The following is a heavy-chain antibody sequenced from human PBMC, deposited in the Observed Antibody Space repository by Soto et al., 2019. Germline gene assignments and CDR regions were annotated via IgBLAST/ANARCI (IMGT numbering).Heavy chain of an antibody. CDR3: ARPSPRYCSGGSCLEFPDAFDI. J-gene: IGHJ3*02. Sequence: QLQLQESGPGLVKPSETLSLTCTVSGGSISSSSYYWGWIRQPPGKGLEWIGSIYYSGSTYYNPSLKSRVTISVDTSKNQFSRKRSSVTAADTAVYYCARPSPRYCSGGSCLEFPDAFDIWGQGTMVTVSS. CDR1: GGSISSSSYY. D-gene: IGHD2-15*01. V-gene: IGHV4-39*01. CDR2: IYYSGST.